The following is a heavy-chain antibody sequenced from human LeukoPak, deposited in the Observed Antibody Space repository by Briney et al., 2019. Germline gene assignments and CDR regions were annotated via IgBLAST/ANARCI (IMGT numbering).Heavy chain of an antibody. J-gene: IGHJ6*02. CDR2: IHYSGNT. CDR1: GGSISSSSFY. CDR3: ARQTVTYNGMDV. V-gene: IGHV4-39*01. D-gene: IGHD4-17*01. Sequence: SGALSLTCSVSGGSISSSSFYWGWIRQPPGKGLEWIGSIHYSGNTYYNPSLKSRVTISVDTSNDQFSLKLSSVTAADTALYYCARQTVTYNGMDVWGQGTTVTV.